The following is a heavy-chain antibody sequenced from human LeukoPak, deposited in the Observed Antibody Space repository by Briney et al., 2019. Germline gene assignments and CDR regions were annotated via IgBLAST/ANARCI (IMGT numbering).Heavy chain of an antibody. V-gene: IGHV3-23*01. CDR2: ISGSGGST. J-gene: IGHJ4*02. Sequence: GGSLRPSCAASGFTFSSYAMSWVRQARGKGLEWVSAISGSGGSTYYADSVKGRFTISRDNSKNTLYLQMNSLRAEVTAVYYCAKRIQLWLTDDYWGQGTLVTVSS. D-gene: IGHD5-18*01. CDR1: GFTFSSYA. CDR3: AKRIQLWLTDDY.